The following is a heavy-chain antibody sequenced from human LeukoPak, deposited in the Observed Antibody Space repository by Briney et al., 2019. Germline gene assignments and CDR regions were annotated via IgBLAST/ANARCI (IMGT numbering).Heavy chain of an antibody. CDR2: IYYSGST. V-gene: IGHV4-39*07. Sequence: SETLSLTCTVSGGSISSSSYYWGWIRQPPGKGLEWIGSIYYSGSTYYNPSLKSRVTISVDTSKNQFSLKLSSVTAADTAVYYCARERDKLVTVDYWGQGTLVTVSS. J-gene: IGHJ4*02. CDR3: ARERDKLVTVDY. CDR1: GGSISSSSYY. D-gene: IGHD5-18*01.